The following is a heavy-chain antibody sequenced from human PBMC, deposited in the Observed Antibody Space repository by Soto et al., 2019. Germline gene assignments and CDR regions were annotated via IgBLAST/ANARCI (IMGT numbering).Heavy chain of an antibody. CDR2: ISGSGTII. CDR1: GLDFSDFY. J-gene: IGHJ6*02. V-gene: IGHV3-11*01. CDR3: ARESRKSPTHGMDV. Sequence: QVHVVQSGGGLVKPGGSLRLSCAASGLDFSDFYMSWIRQAPGKGLEWVAYISGSGTIIFYSDYVKGRFSISRGDPNNSVFLPMDILRVDDTAVYYCARESRKSPTHGMDVWGQGTTVTVS.